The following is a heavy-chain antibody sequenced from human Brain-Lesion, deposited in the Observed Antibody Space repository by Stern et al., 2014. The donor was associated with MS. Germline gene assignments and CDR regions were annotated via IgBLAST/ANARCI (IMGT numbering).Heavy chain of an antibody. V-gene: IGHV4-30-4*01. CDR2: IYYIGST. D-gene: IGHD3-22*01. CDR3: ARGESSRYYYYFDY. CDR1: GDSISSGDNY. J-gene: IGHJ4*02. Sequence: QVQLVESGPGLVKPSQTLSLTCNVSGDSISSGDNYWSWICQSPGKGLEWIGYIYYIGSTFYNPSLKSRVTISVDTSQNQFSLRLSSVTAADTAVYYCARGESSRYYYYFDYWGQGTLVTVSS.